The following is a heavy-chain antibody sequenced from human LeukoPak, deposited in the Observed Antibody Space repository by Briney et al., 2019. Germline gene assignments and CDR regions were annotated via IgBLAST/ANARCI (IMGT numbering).Heavy chain of an antibody. CDR3: ARGRSSSAPYDY. CDR2: INQDGSEK. Sequence: TGGSLRLSCAASGFTFSSYWMSWVRQAPGKGLEWVANINQDGSEKSYVDSVKGRFTISRDNAKNALYLQMNSLRAEDTAVYYCARGRSSSAPYDYWGQGTLVTVSS. D-gene: IGHD6-6*01. J-gene: IGHJ4*02. V-gene: IGHV3-7*03. CDR1: GFTFSSYW.